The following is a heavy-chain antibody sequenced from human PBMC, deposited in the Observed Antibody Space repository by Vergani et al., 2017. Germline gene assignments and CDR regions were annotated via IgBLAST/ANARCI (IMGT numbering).Heavy chain of an antibody. D-gene: IGHD3-10*01. CDR2: IYYSGST. J-gene: IGHJ4*02. CDR3: ARARRDYYGSGSYFARFDY. Sequence: QVQLQESGPGLVKPSQTLSLTCTVSGGSISSGDYYWSWIRQPPEKGLEWIGYIYYSGSTYYNPSLKSRVTISVDTSKNQFSLKLSSVTAAETAVYYCARARRDYYGSGSYFARFDYWGQGTLVTVSS. CDR1: GGSISSGDYY. V-gene: IGHV4-30-4*01.